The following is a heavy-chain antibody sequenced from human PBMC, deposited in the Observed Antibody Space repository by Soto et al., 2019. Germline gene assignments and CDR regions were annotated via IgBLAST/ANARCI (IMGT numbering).Heavy chain of an antibody. J-gene: IGHJ6*02. CDR2: ISGSGGYT. D-gene: IGHD6-19*01. V-gene: IGHV3-23*01. CDR1: GFTFSSYA. CDR3: AKTRTGWSHYYTMDV. Sequence: PGGSLRLSCEASGFTFSSYAMSWVRQAPGKGLEWVSTISGSGGYTYYADSVKGRFTISRDNSKNTVFMQMNSLRAEDMAVYYCAKTRTGWSHYYTMDVWGQGTTVTVSS.